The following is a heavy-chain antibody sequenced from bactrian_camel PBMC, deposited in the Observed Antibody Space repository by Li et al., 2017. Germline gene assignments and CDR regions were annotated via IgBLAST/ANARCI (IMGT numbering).Heavy chain of an antibody. CDR2: ILSDGSRT. V-gene: IGHV3-2*01. D-gene: IGHD1*01. CDR1: GFTFSSDY. Sequence: HVQLVESGGGLVQPGGSLRLSCAASGFTFSSDYMSWVRQAPGKGLEWVSSILSDGSRTYYAGSVKGRFTISRDNAKKTVYLQMNSLKPEDTAMYYCAAGPWLTYTTCRDWPETSGERVGFWGQGTQVTVS. J-gene: IGHJ6*01. CDR3: AAGPWLTYTTCRDWPETSGERVGF.